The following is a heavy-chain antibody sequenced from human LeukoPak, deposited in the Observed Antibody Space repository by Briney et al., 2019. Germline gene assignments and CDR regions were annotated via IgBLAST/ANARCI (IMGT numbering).Heavy chain of an antibody. CDR3: AREVVSSPSYFDS. Sequence: QSGGSLRLSCAASGFTVSSSYMYWVRQAPGKGLEWVSFFYRGDSTYYAESVRGRFTISRDNSKNTLYLLMNCLIPEDTAVYYCAREVVSSPSYFDSWGQGTLVTVSS. CDR1: GFTVSSSY. J-gene: IGHJ4*02. D-gene: IGHD2-15*01. CDR2: FYRGDST. V-gene: IGHV3-53*01.